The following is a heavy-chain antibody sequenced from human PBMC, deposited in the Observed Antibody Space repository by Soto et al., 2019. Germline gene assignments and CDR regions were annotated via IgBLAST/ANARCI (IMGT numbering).Heavy chain of an antibody. D-gene: IGHD1-26*01. Sequence: QVQLVQSGAEVREPGASVKVSCKASGYSFTSLDLNWVRQTTGQGLEWMGWMEPSTGRTGYAQKFQGRATMTRDTSINTAYMELPTLTSDDPASYYCAGGVSAGVDYWGQGALVTVSS. CDR1: GYSFTSLD. CDR3: AGGVSAGVDY. J-gene: IGHJ4*02. V-gene: IGHV1-8*01. CDR2: MEPSTGRT.